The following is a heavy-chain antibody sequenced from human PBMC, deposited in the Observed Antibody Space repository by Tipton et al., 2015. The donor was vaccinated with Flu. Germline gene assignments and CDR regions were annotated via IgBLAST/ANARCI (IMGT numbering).Heavy chain of an antibody. CDR3: ARDRFRVLKHPYYMDV. J-gene: IGHJ6*03. V-gene: IGHV3-33*08. Sequence: SLRLSCAASGFTLSSYGMHWVRQAPGKGLEWVAVIWYDGSNKYYADSVKGRFTISRDNSKNTLYLQMNSLRAEDTAVYYCARDRFRVLKHPYYMDVWGKGTTVTVSS. D-gene: IGHD5/OR15-5a*01. CDR2: IWYDGSNK. CDR1: GFTLSSYG.